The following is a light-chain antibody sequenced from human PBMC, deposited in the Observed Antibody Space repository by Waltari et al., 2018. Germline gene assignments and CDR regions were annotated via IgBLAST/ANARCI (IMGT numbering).Light chain of an antibody. CDR1: QGVSSSY. V-gene: IGKV3-20*01. Sequence: EIVLTQSPGTLSLSPWERATLSCRASQGVSSSYVARYQQKPGQAPRLLIYAASSRATGIPDRFSGSGSGTDFTLTISRLEPEDFAVYYCQHYSSSVTFGGGTKVEIK. CDR2: AAS. J-gene: IGKJ4*01. CDR3: QHYSSSVT.